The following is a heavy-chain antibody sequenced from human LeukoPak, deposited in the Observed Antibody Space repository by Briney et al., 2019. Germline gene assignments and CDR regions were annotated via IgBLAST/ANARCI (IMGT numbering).Heavy chain of an antibody. CDR2: IYYSGST. V-gene: IGHV4-31*03. D-gene: IGHD4-11*01. CDR1: GGSISSGGYY. J-gene: IGHJ4*02. Sequence: SETLSLTCTVSGGSISSGGYYWSWTRQHPGKGLEWIGYIYYSGSTYYNPSLKSRVTISVDTSKNQFSLKLSSVTAADTAVYYCARVPTVTLAVDYWGQGTLVTVSS. CDR3: ARVPTVTLAVDY.